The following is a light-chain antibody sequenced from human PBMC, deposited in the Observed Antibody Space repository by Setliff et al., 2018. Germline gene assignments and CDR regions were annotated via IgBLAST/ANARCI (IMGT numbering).Light chain of an antibody. V-gene: IGKV3-15*01. Sequence: EIVMTQSPATLSVSPGERATLSCRASQSITNNLAWYQQKAGQAPRLLIYGASTRATGVPDRFSGSGSGTEFTLTMTSLQSEDFAVYYCQQYNNWPRTFGQGTKV. CDR3: QQYNNWPRT. J-gene: IGKJ1*01. CDR1: QSITNN. CDR2: GAS.